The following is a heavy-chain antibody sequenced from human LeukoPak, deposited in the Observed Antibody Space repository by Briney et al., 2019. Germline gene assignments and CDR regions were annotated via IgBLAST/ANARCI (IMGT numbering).Heavy chain of an antibody. V-gene: IGHV3-74*01. CDR3: AKDNAYYYADY. CDR2: INSDGSST. D-gene: IGHD3-10*01. Sequence: PGGSLRLSCAASGFTFSSYWMHWVRQAPGKGLVWVSRINSDGSSTSYADSVKGRFTISRDNAKNTLYLQMNSLRAEDTAVYYCAKDNAYYYADYWGQGTLVTVSS. CDR1: GFTFSSYW. J-gene: IGHJ4*02.